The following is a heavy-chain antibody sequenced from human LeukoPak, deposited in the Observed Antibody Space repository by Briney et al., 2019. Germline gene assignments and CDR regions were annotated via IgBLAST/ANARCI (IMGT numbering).Heavy chain of an antibody. CDR1: GFTFSSYA. J-gene: IGHJ4*02. CDR2: ISRSGGAT. Sequence: GGSLRLSCAASGFTFSSYAMSWVRQAPGKGLEWVSAISRSGGATYYADSVKGRFTISTDNSKNTLFLQMDSLRAEDTALYYCAKIHDYGPFTDYWGQGTLVTVSS. V-gene: IGHV3-23*01. D-gene: IGHD4-17*01. CDR3: AKIHDYGPFTDY.